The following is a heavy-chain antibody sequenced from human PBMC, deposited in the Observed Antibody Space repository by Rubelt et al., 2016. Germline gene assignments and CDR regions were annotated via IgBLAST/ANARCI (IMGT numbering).Heavy chain of an antibody. J-gene: IGHJ4*02. V-gene: IGHV4-34*02. Sequence: QVRLQQWGGGLLKASETLSLTCAVYGEPLSNYLWTWVRQSPGKGLGWVGEVSHSGGPNSIPSLEGRLTTSMETPRNQVSMGLTSVVAADSATYYCVRGPDSLDISGFLHWGQGVPVTVSS. CDR2: VSHSGGP. CDR3: VRGPDSLDISGFLH. D-gene: IGHD6-19*01. CDR1: GEPLSNYL.